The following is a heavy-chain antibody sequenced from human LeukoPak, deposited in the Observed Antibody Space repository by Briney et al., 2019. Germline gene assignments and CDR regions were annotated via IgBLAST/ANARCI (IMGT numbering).Heavy chain of an antibody. CDR1: GFTFSSCV. J-gene: IGHJ4*02. D-gene: IGHD2-21*01. CDR2: TWSDGNNK. V-gene: IGHV3-33*01. CDR3: TREWHTGQDY. Sequence: PGGSLRLSCAASGFTFSSCVMHWVRQAPGKGLEWVAATWSDGNNKYYADSVKGRFTISRDNSKDTLYLQMSSLRAEDSAVYYYTREWHTGQDYWGQGTLVTVSS.